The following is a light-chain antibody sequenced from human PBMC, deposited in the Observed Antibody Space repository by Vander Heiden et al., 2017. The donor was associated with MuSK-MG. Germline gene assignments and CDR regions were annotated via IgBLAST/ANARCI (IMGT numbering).Light chain of an antibody. V-gene: IGKV3-15*01. CDR2: GAS. CDR3: QQYNNWPPYT. CDR1: QSVSSN. Sequence: EIVTTQSPATLSVSPGARATLSCRASQSVSSNLAWYQQKPGQAPRLLIYGASTRATGIPARFSGSGSGTEFTLTISSLQSEDFAVYYCQQYNNWPPYTFGQGTKLEIK. J-gene: IGKJ2*01.